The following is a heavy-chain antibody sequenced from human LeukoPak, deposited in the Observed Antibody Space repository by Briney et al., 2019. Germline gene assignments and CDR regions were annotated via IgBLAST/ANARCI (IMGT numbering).Heavy chain of an antibody. J-gene: IGHJ3*02. V-gene: IGHV5-51*01. CDR2: IYPGDSDT. Sequence: GESLNISCKGSGYSFTSYWIGGVRQMPGKGLEWMGIIYPGDSDTRYNPSFQGQVTISADKSISTAYLQWSSLKASDTGMYYCARRKRGYYYGSGDNDAFDIWGEGRMVTVSS. CDR1: GYSFTSYW. CDR3: ARRKRGYYYGSGDNDAFDI. D-gene: IGHD3-10*01.